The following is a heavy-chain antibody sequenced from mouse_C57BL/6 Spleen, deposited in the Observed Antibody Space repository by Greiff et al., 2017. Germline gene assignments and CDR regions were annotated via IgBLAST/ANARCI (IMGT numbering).Heavy chain of an antibody. CDR3: ARSGDYYGSSFAY. CDR2: IYPGDGDT. D-gene: IGHD1-1*01. Sequence: VQLQQSGPELVKPGASVKISCKASGYAFSSYWMNWVKQRPGKGLEWIGRIYPGDGDTNYNGKFKGKATLTADKSSSTAYMQLSSLTSEDSAVYFCARSGDYYGSSFAYWGQGTLVTVSA. V-gene: IGHV1-82*01. CDR1: GYAFSSYW. J-gene: IGHJ3*01.